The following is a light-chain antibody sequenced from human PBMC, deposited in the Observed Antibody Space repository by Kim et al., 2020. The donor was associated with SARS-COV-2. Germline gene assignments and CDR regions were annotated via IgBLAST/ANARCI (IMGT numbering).Light chain of an antibody. Sequence: FSPRQRAPPSRRARQSVRKNYVAWYQQKPGQAPRLFIYGASNRATGIPDRFSGSGAGTDFTLTISTLEPEDFAVYYCQQYGDSARTFGQGTKLEI. CDR3: QQYGDSART. V-gene: IGKV3-20*01. J-gene: IGKJ2*01. CDR1: QSVRKNY. CDR2: GAS.